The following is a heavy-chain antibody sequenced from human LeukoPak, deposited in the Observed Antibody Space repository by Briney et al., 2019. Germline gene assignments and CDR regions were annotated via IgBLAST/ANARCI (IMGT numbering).Heavy chain of an antibody. CDR1: GYGFTSSW. CDR3: ARQYITGWQSFDY. D-gene: IGHD6-19*01. J-gene: IGHJ4*02. V-gene: IGHV5-51*01. CDR2: IYPGDSET. Sequence: GESLKISCKPSGYGFTSSWIGWVRQMPGKGLEWMGIIYPGDSETIYSPSFQGQVTISVDKSFSTAYLQWSSLKASDTAMYYCARQYITGWQSFDYWGQGTLVTVSS.